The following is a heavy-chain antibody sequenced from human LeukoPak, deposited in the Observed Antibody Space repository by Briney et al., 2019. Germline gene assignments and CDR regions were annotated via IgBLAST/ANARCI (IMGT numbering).Heavy chain of an antibody. CDR3: ARERVGDCTSNSCYDGPFSFDI. CDR1: GDSIRDYY. D-gene: IGHD2-2*01. Sequence: TSETLSLTCTVSGDSIRDYYWTWLRHPPGKGLEWIGFIYYNGNTNYNPSLKRRVTISVDTSKNQSSLRLSSVTAADTAVYYCARERVGDCTSNSCYDGPFSFDIWGQGRMVTVSS. V-gene: IGHV4-59*12. CDR2: IYYNGNT. J-gene: IGHJ3*02.